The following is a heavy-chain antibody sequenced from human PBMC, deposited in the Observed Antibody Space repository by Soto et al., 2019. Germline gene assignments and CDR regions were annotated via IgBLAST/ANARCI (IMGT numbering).Heavy chain of an antibody. CDR2: ISWDGGST. CDR1: GFTFDDYT. CDR3: ARLYSSSMHX. Sequence: LRLSCAASGFTFDDYTMHWGRQAPGKGLEWVSLISWDGGSTYYADSVNVRFTISRYNSKKSLYLQMNSLRTEDTALYYCARLYSSSMHXWGQGTSVTVS. D-gene: IGHD5-18*01. V-gene: IGHV3-43*01. J-gene: IGHJ6*02.